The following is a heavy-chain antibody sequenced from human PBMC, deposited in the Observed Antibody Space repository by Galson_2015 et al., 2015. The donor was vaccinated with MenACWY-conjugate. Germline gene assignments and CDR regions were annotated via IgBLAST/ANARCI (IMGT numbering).Heavy chain of an antibody. J-gene: IGHJ3*02. CDR2: IDSRENK. Sequence: PALVKPTQTLTLPCTFSGVSLSTYEMCIYWVRQPPGKALAWLANIDSRENKYYTTSLKTRLTISKDTSTNQVVLTMNNVDPVDTATYYCARMHIVLDATDAFDIWGQGTMVPVSS. CDR1: GVSLSTYEMC. V-gene: IGHV2-70*18. CDR3: ARMHIVLDATDAFDI. D-gene: IGHD3-22*01.